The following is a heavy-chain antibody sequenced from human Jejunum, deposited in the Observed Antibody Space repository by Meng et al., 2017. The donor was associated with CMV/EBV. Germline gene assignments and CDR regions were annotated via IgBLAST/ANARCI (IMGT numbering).Heavy chain of an antibody. D-gene: IGHD4-11*01. J-gene: IGHJ4*02. Sequence: YSMYCVRPAPGVGLDWVSSIGRTGDLTYDAGSVKGPFTISRDNGKSAVFLQMDSLRVEGTAVYYGAREPDYSTDWYGGGDFWGQGVLVTVSS. CDR2: IGRTGDLT. V-gene: IGHV3-21*06. CDR3: AREPDYSTDWYGGGDF. CDR1: YS.